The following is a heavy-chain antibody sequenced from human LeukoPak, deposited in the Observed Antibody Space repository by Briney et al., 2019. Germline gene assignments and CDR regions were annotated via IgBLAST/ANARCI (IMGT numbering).Heavy chain of an antibody. CDR1: GGSISSYY. CDR2: IYYSGST. J-gene: IGHJ6*03. CDR3: ARAARTMVRGVRAHYYMDV. D-gene: IGHD3-10*01. Sequence: SETLSLTCTVSGGSISSYYWSWIRQPPGKGLEWIGYIYYSGSTNYNPSLKSRVTISVDTSKNQFSLKLSSVTAADTAVYYCARAARTMVRGVRAHYYMDVWGKGTTVTISS. V-gene: IGHV4-59*01.